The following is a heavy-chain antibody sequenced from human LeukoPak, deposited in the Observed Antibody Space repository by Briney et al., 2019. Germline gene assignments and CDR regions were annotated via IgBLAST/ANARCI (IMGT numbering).Heavy chain of an antibody. Sequence: ASVKVSCEASGGTFSTYTFNWVRQAPGQGFEWMGTILPIFDTPNYAHKFQDRVTITTDESTSTCYMELRSLRSEDTAIYYCAKDRGETAGSDAFDVWGQGTMVTVSS. CDR1: GGTFSTYT. CDR2: ILPIFDTP. V-gene: IGHV1-69*05. J-gene: IGHJ3*01. CDR3: AKDRGETAGSDAFDV. D-gene: IGHD5-18*01.